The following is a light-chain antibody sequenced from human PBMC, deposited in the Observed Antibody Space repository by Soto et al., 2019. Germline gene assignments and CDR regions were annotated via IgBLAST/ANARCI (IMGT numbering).Light chain of an antibody. V-gene: IGKV1-27*01. Sequence: DIQMNLSPSSLSGTVIDVVTITCRASQGISNALAWYQQRPGKVPKLLMYAASTLQSGVPSRFSGSGSGTDFTLTISRLEAEDFAVYYCQQYGGLGTFGQGTKVDIK. CDR1: QGISNA. CDR2: AAS. J-gene: IGKJ1*01. CDR3: QQYGGLGT.